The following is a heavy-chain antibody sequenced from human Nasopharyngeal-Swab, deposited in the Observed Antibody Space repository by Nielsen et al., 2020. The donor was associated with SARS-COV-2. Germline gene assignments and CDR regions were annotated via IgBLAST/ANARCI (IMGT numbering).Heavy chain of an antibody. CDR2: INSDGSST. CDR1: GFTFSSYW. D-gene: IGHD6-13*01. CDR3: ARAWQQLADV. V-gene: IGHV3-74*01. J-gene: IGHJ6*04. Sequence: GESLKISCAASGFTFSSYWMHWVRQAPGKGLVWVSRINSDGSSTSYADSVKGRFTISRDNAKNTLYLQMNSLRAEDTAVYYCARAWQQLADVWGNGTTVTVSS.